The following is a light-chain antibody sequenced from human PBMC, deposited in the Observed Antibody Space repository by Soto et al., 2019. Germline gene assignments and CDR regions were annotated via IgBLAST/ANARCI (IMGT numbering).Light chain of an antibody. V-gene: IGKV3-11*01. CDR3: QQRSNWPPWT. CDR1: QSVSSY. Sequence: VTLSVYKGESATLSCRASQSVSSYLAWYHHKPGQAPRLLIYDASNRATGIPARFSGSGSGTDFTLTISSLEPEDFAVYYCQQRSNWPPWTFGHGSKV. J-gene: IGKJ1*01. CDR2: DAS.